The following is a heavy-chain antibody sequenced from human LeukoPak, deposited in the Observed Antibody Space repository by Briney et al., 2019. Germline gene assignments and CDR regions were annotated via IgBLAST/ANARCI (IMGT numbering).Heavy chain of an antibody. CDR1: GTTISAFY. D-gene: IGHD4-17*01. CDR3: ARQFNDNGDYLGWFDP. CDR2: IYTGWTT. Sequence: SETPSLTCTVSGTTISAFYWAWIRQSPGKGLEWIGYIYTGWTTNYHPSLYSRVTISVDTSKNQIFLKLRSVTAADTAVYFCARQFNDNGDYLGWFDPWGQGTLVTVSP. V-gene: IGHV4-4*09. J-gene: IGHJ5*02.